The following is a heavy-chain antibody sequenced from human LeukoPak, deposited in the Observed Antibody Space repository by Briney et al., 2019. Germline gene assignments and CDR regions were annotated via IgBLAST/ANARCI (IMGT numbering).Heavy chain of an antibody. Sequence: SMKVSCKASGYTFTGYYMHWVRQAPGQGLEWMGRIIPILGIANYAQKFQGRVTITADKSTSTAYMELSSLRSEDTAVYYCASTRTGGYYDSSGYYRNLWGYWGQGTLVTVSS. CDR2: IIPILGIA. D-gene: IGHD3-22*01. V-gene: IGHV1-69*02. J-gene: IGHJ4*02. CDR1: GYTFTGYY. CDR3: ASTRTGGYYDSSGYYRNLWGY.